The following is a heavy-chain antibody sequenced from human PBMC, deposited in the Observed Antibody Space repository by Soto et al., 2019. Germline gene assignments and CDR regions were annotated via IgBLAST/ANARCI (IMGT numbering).Heavy chain of an antibody. CDR1: GYSISSGYY. CDR2: IYHSGST. Sequence: PSETLSLTCAVSGYSISSGYYWGWIRQPPGKGLEWIGSIYHSGSTYYNPSLKSRVTISVDTSKNQFSLKLSSVTAADTAVYYCARASGYSSSWYEVIYGMAVWGQGTTVTVSS. D-gene: IGHD6-13*01. V-gene: IGHV4-38-2*01. J-gene: IGHJ6*02. CDR3: ARASGYSSSWYEVIYGMAV.